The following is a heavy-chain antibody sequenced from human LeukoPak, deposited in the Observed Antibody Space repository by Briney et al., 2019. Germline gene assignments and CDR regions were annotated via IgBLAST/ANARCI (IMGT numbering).Heavy chain of an antibody. D-gene: IGHD3-22*01. CDR3: ATLPYYYDSSGSYYFDY. J-gene: IGHJ4*02. CDR2: IRYDGSNK. CDR1: GFIFNSYG. V-gene: IGHV3-30*02. Sequence: GGSLRLSCAASGFIFNSYGMHWVCQAPGKGLEWVAFIRYDGSNKYYADSVKGRFTISRDNSKNTLYLQMNSLRVEDTAVYYCATLPYYYDSSGSYYFDYWGQGTLVTVSS.